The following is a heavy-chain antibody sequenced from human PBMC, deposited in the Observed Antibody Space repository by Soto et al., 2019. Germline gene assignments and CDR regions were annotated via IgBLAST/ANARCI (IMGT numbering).Heavy chain of an antibody. CDR2: ISGSGGST. D-gene: IGHD6-13*01. Sequence: GGALRRSCAASGLTFSSYGMHWVRQAPGKGLEWVSAISGSGGSTYYADSVKGRFTISRDNSKNTLYLQMNSLRAEDTAVYYCAKASIAAAGYPDYYYGMDVWGQGTTVTVSS. CDR1: GLTFSSYG. J-gene: IGHJ6*02. CDR3: AKASIAAAGYPDYYYGMDV. V-gene: IGHV3-23*01.